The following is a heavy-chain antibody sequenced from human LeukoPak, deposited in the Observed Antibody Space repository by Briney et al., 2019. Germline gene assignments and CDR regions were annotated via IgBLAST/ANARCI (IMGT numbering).Heavy chain of an antibody. J-gene: IGHJ4*02. Sequence: ASVKVSCKASGYTFTSYDINWVRQATGQGLEWMGWMNPNSGNTGYAQKFQGRVTMTRNTSISTAYMELSSLRSEDTAVYYCARGLDNWGSFDYWGQGTLVTDSS. CDR3: ARGLDNWGSFDY. CDR2: MNPNSGNT. D-gene: IGHD7-27*01. CDR1: GYTFTSYD. V-gene: IGHV1-8*01.